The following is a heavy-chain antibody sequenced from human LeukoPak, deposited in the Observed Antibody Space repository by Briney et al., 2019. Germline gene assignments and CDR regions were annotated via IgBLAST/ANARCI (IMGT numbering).Heavy chain of an antibody. J-gene: IGHJ4*02. CDR3: ARAYGDYEDRFLDY. V-gene: IGHV3-48*04. Sequence: PGGSLRLSCAASVFTFSSYTMNWVRQAPGKGLEWVSSISSSGSTIYYADSVKGRFTISRDNAKNSLYLQMNSLRAEDTAVYYCARAYGDYEDRFLDYWGQGTLVTVSS. CDR2: ISSSGSTI. CDR1: VFTFSSYT. D-gene: IGHD4-17*01.